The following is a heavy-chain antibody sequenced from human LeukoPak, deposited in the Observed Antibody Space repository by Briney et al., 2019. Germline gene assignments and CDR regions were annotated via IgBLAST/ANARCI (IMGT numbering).Heavy chain of an antibody. CDR1: GYTFTGYY. CDR2: INPNSGGT. CDR3: AGGRLVYDFWSGYYWFDP. D-gene: IGHD3-3*01. Sequence: ASVKVSCKASGYTFTGYYMHWVRQAPGQGLEWMGWINPNSGGTNYAQKFQGRVTMTRDTSISTAYMELSRLRSDDTAVYYCAGGRLVYDFWSGYYWFDPWGQGTLVTVSS. V-gene: IGHV1-2*02. J-gene: IGHJ5*02.